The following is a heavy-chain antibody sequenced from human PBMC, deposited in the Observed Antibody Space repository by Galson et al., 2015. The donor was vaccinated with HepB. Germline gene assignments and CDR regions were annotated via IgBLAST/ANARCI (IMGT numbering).Heavy chain of an antibody. CDR3: ARVGNGSVGSCYTTTYYYGMDV. J-gene: IGHJ6*02. Sequence: SLRLSCAASGFTFSSYSMNWVRQAPGKGLEWVSSISSSSSYIYYADSVKGRFTISRDNAKNSLYLQMNSLRAEDTAVYYCARVGNGSVGSCYTTTYYYGMDVWGQGTTVTVSS. V-gene: IGHV3-21*01. CDR2: ISSSSSYI. D-gene: IGHD2-15*01. CDR1: GFTFSSYS.